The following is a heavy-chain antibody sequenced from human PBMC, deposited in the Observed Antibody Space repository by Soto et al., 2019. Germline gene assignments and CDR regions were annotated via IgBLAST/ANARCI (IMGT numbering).Heavy chain of an antibody. CDR1: GGTFSNYV. CDR3: AKVVDIVATISLWFDP. CDR2: IIPMFGTP. Sequence: QVQLVQSGAEVKKPGSSVKVSCKASGGTFSNYVINWVRQAPGQGLEWMGGIIPMFGTPNYAQKFQGRVTITADKSTNTAYMELSSLTSADTAVYYCAKVVDIVATISLWFDPWGQGTLVTVSS. J-gene: IGHJ5*02. V-gene: IGHV1-69*06. D-gene: IGHD5-12*01.